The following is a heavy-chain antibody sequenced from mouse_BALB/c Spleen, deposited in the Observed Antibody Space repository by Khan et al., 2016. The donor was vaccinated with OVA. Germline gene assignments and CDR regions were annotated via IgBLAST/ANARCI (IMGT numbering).Heavy chain of an antibody. Sequence: QVQLQQSEAELVKPGASVKLSCKTSGYTFTNYWIQWIKQRPGQGLEWIGEIFPGTGTTYYNENFKGKATLTIDTSSTTAYMQPSSLTSEDSAVYFWARGYFGNYEFAYWGQGTLVTVSA. CDR3: ARGYFGNYEFAY. CDR2: IFPGTGTT. V-gene: IGHV1S132*01. CDR1: GYTFTNYW. D-gene: IGHD2-1*01. J-gene: IGHJ3*01.